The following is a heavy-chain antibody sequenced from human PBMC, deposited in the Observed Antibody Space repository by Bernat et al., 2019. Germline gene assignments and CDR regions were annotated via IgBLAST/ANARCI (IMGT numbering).Heavy chain of an antibody. Sequence: QVQLVQSASEVKNPGASVNISCKALRYSFISYGIHWLRQAPGPRLEWMGWIDPATGKTKFSQKFQGRVTITMYTSASTVYLGLSSLRSEDTALYYCARAIGDASFSHYYGLDVWGQGTTVTVSS. CDR1: RYSFISYG. CDR3: ARAIGDASFSHYYGLDV. V-gene: IGHV1-3*01. J-gene: IGHJ6*02. D-gene: IGHD3-16*01. CDR2: IDPATGKT.